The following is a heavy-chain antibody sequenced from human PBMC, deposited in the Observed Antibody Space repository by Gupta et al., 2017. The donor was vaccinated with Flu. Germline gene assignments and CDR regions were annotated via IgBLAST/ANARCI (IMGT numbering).Heavy chain of an antibody. J-gene: IGHJ3*02. V-gene: IGHV3-23*01. CDR2: ISGSGGST. CDR1: GFTFSSYA. CDR3: AKDSGDYDIFRTLDAFDI. Sequence: EVQLLESGGGLVQPGGSLRLSCAASGFTFSSYAMSWVRQAPGKGLEWVSAISGSGGSTYYADSVKGRFTISRDNSKNTLYLQMNSLRAEDTAVYYCAKDSGDYDIFRTLDAFDIWGQGTMVTVSS. D-gene: IGHD3-9*01.